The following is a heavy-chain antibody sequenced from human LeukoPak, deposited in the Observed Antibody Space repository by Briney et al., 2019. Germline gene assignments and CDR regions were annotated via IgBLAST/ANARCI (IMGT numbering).Heavy chain of an antibody. D-gene: IGHD6-13*01. Sequence: GGSLRLSCAGSGFTFSSYAMGWVRQAPGKGLEWVSGLRDNGDTTYYADSVKGRFTISRDNSKNTLYLQMNSLRAEDTALYYCAKARGYSSSSSFDYWGQGILVTVSS. CDR3: AKARGYSSSSSFDY. J-gene: IGHJ4*02. V-gene: IGHV3-23*01. CDR2: LRDNGDTT. CDR1: GFTFSSYA.